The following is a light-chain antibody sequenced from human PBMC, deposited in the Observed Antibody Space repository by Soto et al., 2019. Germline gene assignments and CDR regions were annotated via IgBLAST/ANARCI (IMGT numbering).Light chain of an antibody. J-gene: IGKJ1*01. V-gene: IGKV1-5*03. Sequence: DVQMTQSPSTLSASVGDRVTITCWASQTISSWLAWYQQKPGKAPKLLIYKASSLESGVPSRFSGSGSGTEFTLTISSLQSEDFATYYCQQYNSYPWTFGQGTKVEIK. CDR1: QTISSW. CDR2: KAS. CDR3: QQYNSYPWT.